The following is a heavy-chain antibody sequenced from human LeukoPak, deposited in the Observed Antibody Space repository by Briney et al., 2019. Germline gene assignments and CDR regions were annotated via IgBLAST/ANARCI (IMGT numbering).Heavy chain of an antibody. J-gene: IGHJ6*03. Sequence: GGSLRLSCAASGFTFDRFTIHWVRQTPGKGLEWVSVIYSGGSTYYADSVKGRFTISRDNSKNTLYLQMNSLRAEDTAVYYCAREYSSGWYSYYYYYMDVWGKGTTVTVSS. V-gene: IGHV3-66*01. CDR2: IYSGGST. D-gene: IGHD6-19*01. CDR1: GFTFDRFT. CDR3: AREYSSGWYSYYYYYMDV.